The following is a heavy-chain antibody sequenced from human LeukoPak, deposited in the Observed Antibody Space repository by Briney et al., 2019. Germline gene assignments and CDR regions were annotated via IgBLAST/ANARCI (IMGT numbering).Heavy chain of an antibody. V-gene: IGHV4-34*01. CDR3: ARGGTGGIAVAGNGYFQH. CDR2: INHSGST. Sequence: SETLSLTCAVYGGSFSGYYWSWIRQPPGKGLEWIGEINHSGSTNYNPSLKSRVTISVDTSKNQFSLKLSSVTAADTAVYYCARGGTGGIAVAGNGYFQHWGQGTLVTVSS. D-gene: IGHD6-19*01. CDR1: GGSFSGYY. J-gene: IGHJ1*01.